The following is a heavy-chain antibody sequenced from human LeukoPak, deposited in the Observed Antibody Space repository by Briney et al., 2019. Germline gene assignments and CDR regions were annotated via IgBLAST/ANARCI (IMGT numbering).Heavy chain of an antibody. V-gene: IGHV3-30*04. CDR3: AKDSPWDAFDI. J-gene: IGHJ3*02. CDR1: EFTFSSYA. Sequence: GGSLRLSCAASEFTFSSYAMHWVRQAPGKGLEWVAVISYDGNKKYYADSVKGRFTISRDNSKNTLYLQMNSLRAEDTAVYYCAKDSPWDAFDIWGQGTMVTVSS. CDR2: ISYDGNKK.